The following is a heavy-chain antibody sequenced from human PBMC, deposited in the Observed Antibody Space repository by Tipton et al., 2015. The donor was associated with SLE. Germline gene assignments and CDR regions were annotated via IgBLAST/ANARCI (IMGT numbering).Heavy chain of an antibody. V-gene: IGHV4-34*01. Sequence: TLSLTCAVYIGSFSGYRWSWIRQPPGKGLEWIGEINHRGSTNYNSSLKSRATISVDTSKNQFSLKLSSVTAADTAVYYCARVRFFDYWGQGALVTVSS. CDR2: INHRGST. J-gene: IGHJ4*02. CDR1: IGSFSGYR. D-gene: IGHD3-3*01. CDR3: ARVRFFDY.